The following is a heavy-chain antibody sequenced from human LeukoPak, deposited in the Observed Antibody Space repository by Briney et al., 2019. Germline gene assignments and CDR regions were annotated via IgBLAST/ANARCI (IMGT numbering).Heavy chain of an antibody. J-gene: IGHJ4*02. CDR1: GYTFTSYD. CDR2: MNPNSGNT. V-gene: IGHV1-8*03. CDR3: ATTEVFRSIAAVIFDY. Sequence: ASVKVSCKASGYTFTSYDINWVRQATGQGLEWMGWMNPNSGNTGYAQKFQGRVTITGNTSISTAYMELSSLRSEDTAVYYCATTEVFRSIAAVIFDYWGQGTLVTVSS. D-gene: IGHD6-13*01.